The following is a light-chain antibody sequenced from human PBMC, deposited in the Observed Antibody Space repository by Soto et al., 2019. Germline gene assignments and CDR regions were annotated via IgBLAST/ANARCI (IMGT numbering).Light chain of an antibody. V-gene: IGLV7-46*01. CDR3: LLSYSGDNWV. CDR1: TGAVTSGHY. Sequence: QAVVTQEPSLTVSPGGTVTLTCGSSTGAVTSGHYPYWFQQKPGQAPRTLIYDTSNKHSWTPARFSGSLLGGKAALTLSGAQPEDEAEYYCLLSYSGDNWVFGGGTKVTVL. CDR2: DTS. J-gene: IGLJ3*02.